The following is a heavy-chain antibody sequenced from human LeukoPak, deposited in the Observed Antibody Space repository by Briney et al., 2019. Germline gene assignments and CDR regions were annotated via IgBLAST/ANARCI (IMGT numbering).Heavy chain of an antibody. CDR2: ISYDGSNK. J-gene: IGHJ3*02. V-gene: IGHV3-30-3*01. CDR1: GFTFSSYA. Sequence: GGSLRLSCAASGFTFSSYAMHWVRQAPGKGLEWVAVISYDGSNKYYADSVKGRFTISRDNSKNSLYLQMNSLRAEDTAVYYCARDHVAFDIWGQGTMVTVSS. CDR3: ARDHVAFDI.